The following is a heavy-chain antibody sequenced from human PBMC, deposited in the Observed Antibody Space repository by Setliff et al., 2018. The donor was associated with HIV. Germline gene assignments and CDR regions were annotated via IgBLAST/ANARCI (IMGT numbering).Heavy chain of an antibody. D-gene: IGHD3-22*01. CDR2: ISSSGSTI. CDR1: GFTFSDYY. J-gene: IGHJ4*02. CDR3: VRDFHDSSGYSDF. Sequence: PGESLKISCAASGFTFSDYYMSWIRQAPGKGLEWVSYISSSGSTIYYADSVKGRFTVSRDNAKNSLYLQMNSLRAEDTAVYYCVRDFHDSSGYSDFWGQGTLVTVSS. V-gene: IGHV3-11*01.